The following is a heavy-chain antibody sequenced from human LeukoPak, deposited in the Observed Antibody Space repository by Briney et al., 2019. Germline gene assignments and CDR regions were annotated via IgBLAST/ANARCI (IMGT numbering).Heavy chain of an antibody. CDR3: ARDSLFCTGGSCYSNYFDY. J-gene: IGHJ4*02. CDR1: GFTFSSYE. V-gene: IGHV3-48*03. Sequence: TWGSLRLSCAASGFTFSSYEMNWVRQAPGKGLEWISHVSISGGTIYYADSVNGRFIISRDNARNSLYLQMNSLRAEDTAVYFCARDSLFCTGGSCYSNYFDYWGQGTLVTVSS. D-gene: IGHD2-15*01. CDR2: VSISGGTI.